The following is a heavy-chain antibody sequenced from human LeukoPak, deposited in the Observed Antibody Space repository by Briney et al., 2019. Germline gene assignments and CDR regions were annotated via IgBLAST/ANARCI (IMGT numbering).Heavy chain of an antibody. V-gene: IGHV1-2*06. CDR1: GNTFSGYY. CDR3: AKLGFSEWFLEF. D-gene: IGHD3-3*01. Sequence: ASVKVSCKASGNTFSGYYMDWVRQAPGQGLEWMGRINPNTGGTNYAQKFQGRVTMTRDTSITTVHMELSRLRLDDTAVYYCAKLGFSEWFLEFWGQGALVTVSS. J-gene: IGHJ4*02. CDR2: INPNTGGT.